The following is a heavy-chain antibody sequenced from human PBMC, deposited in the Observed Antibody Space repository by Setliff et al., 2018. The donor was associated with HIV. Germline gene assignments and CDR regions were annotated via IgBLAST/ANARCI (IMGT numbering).Heavy chain of an antibody. V-gene: IGHV4-59*01. J-gene: IGHJ2*01. D-gene: IGHD4-17*01. CDR1: GVSITSYF. CDR3: ASSLNGDSEPWYFDL. Sequence: SETLSLTCTVSGVSITSYFWSWIRQPPGKGLEWIGFIYYSGSTSGGTNYNPSLKSRVTISLDTSKNQFSLNLSSVTAADTAVYYCASSLNGDSEPWYFDLWGRGTLVTVSS. CDR2: IYYSGSTSGGT.